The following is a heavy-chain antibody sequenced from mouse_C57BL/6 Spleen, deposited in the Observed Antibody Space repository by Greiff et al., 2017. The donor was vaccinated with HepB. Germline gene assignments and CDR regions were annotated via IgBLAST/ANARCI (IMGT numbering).Heavy chain of an antibody. CDR2: INPSTGGT. D-gene: IGHD4-1*01. CDR1: GYSFTGYY. V-gene: IGHV1-42*01. J-gene: IGHJ2*01. CDR3: ARRTGLFDY. Sequence: VQLQQSGPELVKPGASVKISCKASGYSFTGYYMNWVKQSPEKSLEWIGEINPSTGGTTYNQKFKAKATLTVDKSSSTAYMQLKSLTSEDSAVYYCARRTGLFDYWGQGTTLTVSS.